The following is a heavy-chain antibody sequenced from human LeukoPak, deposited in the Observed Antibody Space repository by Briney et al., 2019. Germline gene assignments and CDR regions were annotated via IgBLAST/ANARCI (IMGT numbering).Heavy chain of an antibody. CDR1: GYTFSSYA. CDR2: ISGSGGTI. J-gene: IGHJ4*02. D-gene: IGHD5-24*01. Sequence: PGGSLRLSCAASGYTFSSYAMSWVRQAPGKGLQWVSAISGSGGTIYYADSVKGRFTISRDNSKNTLYPQMNSLRAEDTAVYYCAKVQEMATILPPFHYWGQGTLVTVSS. V-gene: IGHV3-23*01. CDR3: AKVQEMATILPPFHY.